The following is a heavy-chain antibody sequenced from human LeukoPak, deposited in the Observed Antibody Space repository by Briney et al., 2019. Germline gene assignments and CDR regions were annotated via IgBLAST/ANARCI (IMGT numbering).Heavy chain of an antibody. CDR1: GYTFTGYY. J-gene: IGHJ6*02. CDR3: AREEMATDDDYYGMDV. D-gene: IGHD5-24*01. Sequence: ASVKVSCKASGYTFTGYYIHWVRQAPGQGLEWMGWINPNSGATNYAQKFQGRVTMTRDTSISTAYMELSRLRSDDTAVYYCAREEMATDDDYYGMDVWGQGTTVTVSS. V-gene: IGHV1-2*02. CDR2: INPNSGAT.